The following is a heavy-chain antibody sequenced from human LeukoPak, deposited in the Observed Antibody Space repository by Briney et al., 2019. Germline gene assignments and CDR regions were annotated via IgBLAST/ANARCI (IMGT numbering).Heavy chain of an antibody. V-gene: IGHV4-4*07. CDR2: IYPSGIT. Sequence: PSGTLSLTCSVSDGSLCTYHWIWIRQPAGKGLEWIGRIYPSGITNYNPSLKSRVTMSVDTSKNQFSLRLTSVTAADTAVYYCARLQSGLDYFDSWGQGILVTVSS. J-gene: IGHJ4*02. CDR3: ARLQSGLDYFDS. CDR1: DGSLCTYH.